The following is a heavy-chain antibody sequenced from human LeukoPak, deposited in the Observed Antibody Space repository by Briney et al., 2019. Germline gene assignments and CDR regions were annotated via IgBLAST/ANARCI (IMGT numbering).Heavy chain of an antibody. V-gene: IGHV1-2*02. J-gene: IGHJ5*02. D-gene: IGHD3-16*01. CDR1: GYTFTGYY. Sequence: WVKVSCKASGYTFTGYYMHWVRQAPGQGLEWMGWIKPNSGGTNYAQKFQGRVTMARDTSISTAYMEVSRLRSDDTAVYYCARDRGSLGWFDPWGQGTLVTVSS. CDR3: ARDRGSLGWFDP. CDR2: IKPNSGGT.